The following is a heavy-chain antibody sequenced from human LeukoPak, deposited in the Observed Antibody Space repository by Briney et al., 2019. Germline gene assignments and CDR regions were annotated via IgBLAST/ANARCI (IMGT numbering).Heavy chain of an antibody. J-gene: IGHJ4*02. CDR1: GGSISSYY. D-gene: IGHD5-18*01. CDR3: ARTARGYSYGPTETDY. CDR2: IYYGGST. V-gene: IGHV4-59*01. Sequence: SETLSLTCTVSGGSISSYYWSWIRQPPGEGLEWIGYIYYGGSTNYNPSLKSRVTISVDTSKDQFSLKLSSVTAADTAVYYCARTARGYSYGPTETDYWGQGTLVTVSS.